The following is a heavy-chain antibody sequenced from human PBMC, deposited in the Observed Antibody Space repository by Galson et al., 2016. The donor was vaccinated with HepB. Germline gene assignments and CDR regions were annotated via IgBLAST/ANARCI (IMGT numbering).Heavy chain of an antibody. CDR1: GFIFSSYS. D-gene: IGHD6-19*01. V-gene: IGHV3-48*01. CDR3: ARARYSSSWFGDFDY. Sequence: SLRLSCAASGFIFSSYSMHWVRQAPGKGLEWLSYISSSSNTIKYADSVKGRFTISRDNSDNTLYLHMNSLRAEDTAVYYCARARYSSSWFGDFDYWGQGTLVIVSS. J-gene: IGHJ4*02. CDR2: ISSSSNTI.